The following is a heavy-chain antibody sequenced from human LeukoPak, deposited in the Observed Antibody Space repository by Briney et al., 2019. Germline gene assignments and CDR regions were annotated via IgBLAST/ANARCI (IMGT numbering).Heavy chain of an antibody. Sequence: SETLSLTCTVSGGSISSYYWSWIRQSAGKGLEWIGRIYTSGNTNYNPSLKSRVTMSVDTSKNQFSLKLTSVTAADTAVYYCARNNNWGDAGYYYYMDVWGRGTTVTVSS. CDR2: IYTSGNT. V-gene: IGHV4-4*07. D-gene: IGHD7-27*01. J-gene: IGHJ6*03. CDR3: ARNNNWGDAGYYYYMDV. CDR1: GGSISSYY.